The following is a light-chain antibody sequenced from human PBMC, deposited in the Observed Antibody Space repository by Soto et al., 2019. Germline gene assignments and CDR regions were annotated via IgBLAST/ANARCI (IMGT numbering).Light chain of an antibody. J-gene: IGKJ1*01. CDR3: QQYNNWPPWT. Sequence: EIVLTQSPATLSVSPVERATLXGRTSQSVSSNLAWYQQKPGQAPRLLIYGASTRATGIPARFSGSGSGTEFTLTISSLQSEDFAVYYCQQYNNWPPWTFGQGTKVDIK. V-gene: IGKV3-15*01. CDR1: QSVSSN. CDR2: GAS.